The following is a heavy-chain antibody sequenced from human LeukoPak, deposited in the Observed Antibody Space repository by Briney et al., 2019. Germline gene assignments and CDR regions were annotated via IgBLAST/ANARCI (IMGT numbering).Heavy chain of an antibody. CDR3: ARGRHCSSTSCYRIRYYYYYMDV. J-gene: IGHJ6*03. Sequence: SETLSLTCAVYGGSFSGYYWSWIRQPPGKGLEWIGEINHSGSTNYNPSLKSRVTISVDTSKNQFSLKLSSVTAADTAVCYCARGRHCSSTSCYRIRYYYYYMDVWGKGTTVTVSS. D-gene: IGHD2-2*01. CDR2: INHSGST. V-gene: IGHV4-34*01. CDR1: GGSFSGYY.